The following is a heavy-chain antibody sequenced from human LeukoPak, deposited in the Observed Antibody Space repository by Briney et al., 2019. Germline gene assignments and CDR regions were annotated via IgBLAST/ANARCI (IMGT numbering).Heavy chain of an antibody. CDR3: ARGSPIAVAGNYYYYYMDV. CDR2: IKQDGSER. CDR1: GFTFTTFW. V-gene: IGHV3-7*03. D-gene: IGHD6-19*01. Sequence: PGGSLRLSCAASGFTFTTFWMSWVRQAPGKGLEWVANIKQDGSERYYVDSVKGRFTISRDNAKNSLYLQMNSLRAEDTALYYCARGSPIAVAGNYYYYYMDVWGKGTTVTVSS. J-gene: IGHJ6*03.